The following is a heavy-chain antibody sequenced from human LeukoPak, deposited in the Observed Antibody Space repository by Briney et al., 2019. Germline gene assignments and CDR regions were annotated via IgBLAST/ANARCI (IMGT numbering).Heavy chain of an antibody. D-gene: IGHD3-3*01. Sequence: SETLSLTCTVSGGSISSYYWSWIRQPSGKGLEWIGYIYYSGSTNYNPSLKSRVTISVDTSKNQFSLKLSSVTAADTAVYYCARGGGLDYDFWSGYYGYWGQGTLVTVSS. CDR1: GGSISSYY. CDR3: ARGGGLDYDFWSGYYGY. J-gene: IGHJ4*02. V-gene: IGHV4-59*01. CDR2: IYYSGST.